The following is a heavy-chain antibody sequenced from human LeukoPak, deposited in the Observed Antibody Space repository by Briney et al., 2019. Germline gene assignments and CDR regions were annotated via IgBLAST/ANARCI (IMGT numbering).Heavy chain of an antibody. V-gene: IGHV3-23*01. CDR2: ISCSGGST. D-gene: IGHD4-17*01. CDR1: GFTFRSYG. Sequence: GGTLRLSCAASGFTFRSYGRSWVRQAPGKGLEWVASISCSGGSTYYADPVKGGFTIARDNAKNSLYLQMNSLRAEDTAVYYCARGVGDYAPCQIDSWGPGTLVTVSS. J-gene: IGHJ4*02. CDR3: ARGVGDYAPCQIDS.